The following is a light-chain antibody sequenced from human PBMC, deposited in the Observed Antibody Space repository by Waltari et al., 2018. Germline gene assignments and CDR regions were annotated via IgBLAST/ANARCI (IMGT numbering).Light chain of an antibody. CDR3: HQYNNWPPWT. J-gene: IGKJ1*01. CDR2: ETS. V-gene: IGKV3-15*01. Sequence: ETVMTQSPATLFVSPGDRATLSCRASQSVSRNLAWYQQKPGQALRLLIYETSTRATGIPARFSGSGSGTEFTLTISNLQSEDVAICHCHQYNNWPPWTFGQGTKVEIK. CDR1: QSVSRN.